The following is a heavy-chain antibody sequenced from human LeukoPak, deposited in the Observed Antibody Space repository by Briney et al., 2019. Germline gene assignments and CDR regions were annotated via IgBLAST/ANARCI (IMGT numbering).Heavy chain of an antibody. D-gene: IGHD3-10*01. J-gene: IGHJ5*02. CDR1: GFTFSSYG. Sequence: GGSLRLSCAASGFTFSSYGMHWVRQAPGTGLEWVAFIRSDGSNKNYADSVKGRFTISRDNSKNTLYLQMNSLRPDDTAVYYCAKDYSTTSYYDSGTYYRPNWFDPWGQGTLVTVSS. CDR2: IRSDGSNK. CDR3: AKDYSTTSYYDSGTYYRPNWFDP. V-gene: IGHV3-30*02.